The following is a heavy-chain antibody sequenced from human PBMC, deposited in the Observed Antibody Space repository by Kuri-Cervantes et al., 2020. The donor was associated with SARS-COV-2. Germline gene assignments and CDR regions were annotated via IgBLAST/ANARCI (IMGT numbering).Heavy chain of an antibody. CDR2: INPSGGGT. D-gene: IGHD4-17*01. Sequence: ASVKVSCKASGYTFTTYYIHWVRQAPGQGLEWMGIINPSGGGTSYAQKFQGRVAVTRDTPTSTVYMELSSLGSEDTAVYYCARVPTTVTTGIGMDVWGQGTTVTVSS. V-gene: IGHV1-46*01. CDR1: GYTFTTYY. CDR3: ARVPTTVTTGIGMDV. J-gene: IGHJ6*02.